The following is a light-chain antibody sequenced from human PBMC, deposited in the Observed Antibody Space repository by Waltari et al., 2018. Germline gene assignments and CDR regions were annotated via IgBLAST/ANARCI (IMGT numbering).Light chain of an antibody. CDR2: KAS. J-gene: IGKJ2*03. CDR1: QTIKGL. CDR3: QQYHTYYS. Sequence: DIQMTQSPPTLSASVGDRVTITCRASQTIKGLLAWYQQKPGQAPKLLIYKASNLESGVPSRFSGTGSGTEFTLTISSPQPADFATYSCQQYHTYYSFGQGTKLELK. V-gene: IGKV1-5*03.